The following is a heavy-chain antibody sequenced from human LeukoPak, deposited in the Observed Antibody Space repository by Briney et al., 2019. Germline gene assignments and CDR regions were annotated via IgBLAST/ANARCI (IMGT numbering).Heavy chain of an antibody. J-gene: IGHJ4*02. D-gene: IGHD2-21*02. CDR3: ASSYCGGDCYFDY. Sequence: ASVKVSCKASGYTFTSYYMHWVRQAPGQGLEWMGIINPSGGGTSCAQKFQGRVTMTRDTSTSTVYMELSSLRSEDTAVYYCASSYCGGDCYFDYWGQGTLVTVSS. CDR1: GYTFTSYY. V-gene: IGHV1-46*01. CDR2: INPSGGGT.